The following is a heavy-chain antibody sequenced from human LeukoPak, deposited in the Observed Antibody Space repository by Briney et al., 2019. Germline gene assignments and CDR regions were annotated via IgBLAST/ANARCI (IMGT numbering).Heavy chain of an antibody. J-gene: IGHJ4*02. CDR1: GFTFSNHA. D-gene: IGHD1-1*01. Sequence: PGGSLRLSCAASGFTFSNHAMSWVRQAPGKGLEWVSATSGSGATTYYADSVKGRFTVSKDNSKNTLYLQMNSLRAEDTAVYYCAKDVQSWPTYFDYWAREPWSPSPQ. CDR3: AKDVQSWPTYFDY. CDR2: TSGSGATT. V-gene: IGHV3-23*01.